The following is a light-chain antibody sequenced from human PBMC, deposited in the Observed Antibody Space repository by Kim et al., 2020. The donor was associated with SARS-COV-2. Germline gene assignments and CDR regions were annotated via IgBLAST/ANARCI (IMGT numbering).Light chain of an antibody. CDR3: ETWDTNPRV. CDR1: SGHSTYI. Sequence: QLVLTQSSSASASLGSSVKFTCTLSSGHSTYIIAWHQQQPGKAPRFLMKLEGSGTYYKGSGVPDRFSGSSSGADRYLTISNLQSEDEADYYCETWDTNPRVFGGGTQLTVL. V-gene: IGLV4-60*03. CDR2: LEGSGTY. J-gene: IGLJ3*02.